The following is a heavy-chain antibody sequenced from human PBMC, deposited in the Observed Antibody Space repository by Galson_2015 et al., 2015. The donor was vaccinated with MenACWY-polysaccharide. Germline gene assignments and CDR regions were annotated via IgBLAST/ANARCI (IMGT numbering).Heavy chain of an antibody. CDR1: GFTFSSYA. V-gene: IGHV3-23*01. CDR3: RYSSSWYVDWFDP. D-gene: IGHD6-13*01. Sequence: SLRLSCAASGFTFSSYAMSWVRQAPGKGLEWVSAISGSGGSTYYADSVKGRFTISRDNSKNTLYLQMNSLRAEDTAVYYCRYSSSWYVDWFDPWGQGTLVTVSS. J-gene: IGHJ5*02. CDR2: ISGSGGST.